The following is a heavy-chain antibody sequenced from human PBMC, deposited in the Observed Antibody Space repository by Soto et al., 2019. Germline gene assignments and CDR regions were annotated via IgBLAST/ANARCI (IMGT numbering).Heavy chain of an antibody. CDR3: ARERTFRGLPNYFDP. CDR1: GDSVNNGDYS. CDR2: IYHSGTT. J-gene: IGHJ5*02. D-gene: IGHD3-10*01. Sequence: QLQLQESGSGLVRPSQTLSLTCTVSGDSVNNGDYSWAWLRQTPGKGLEWIGYIYHSGTTYFNPSLRSRVTLSLDMSRNQFSLKVNSVTAADTAVYYCARERTFRGLPNYFDPWGQGILVTVTS. V-gene: IGHV4-30-2*01.